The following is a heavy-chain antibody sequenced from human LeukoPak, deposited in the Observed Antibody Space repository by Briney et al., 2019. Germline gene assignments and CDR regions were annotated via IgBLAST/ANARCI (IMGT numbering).Heavy chain of an antibody. Sequence: NPSETLSLTCAVYGGSFSGYYWSWIRQPPGKGLEWIGEINHGGSTNYNPSLKSRVTISVDTSKNQFSLKLSSVTAADTAVYYCARDRYSIRAGDAFDIWGQGTMVTVSS. J-gene: IGHJ3*02. V-gene: IGHV4-34*01. CDR1: GGSFSGYY. CDR3: ARDRYSIRAGDAFDI. D-gene: IGHD4-11*01. CDR2: INHGGST.